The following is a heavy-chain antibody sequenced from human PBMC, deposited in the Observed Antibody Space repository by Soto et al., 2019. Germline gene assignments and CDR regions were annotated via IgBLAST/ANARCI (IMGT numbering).Heavy chain of an antibody. Sequence: GALRLSCAASGFTFSSYGMHWVRQAPGKGLEWVAVISYDGSNKYYADSVKGRFTISRDNSKNTLYLQMNSLRAEDTAVYYCAKDRAVTMVRGAPIHWGQGTLVTVSS. CDR1: GFTFSSYG. V-gene: IGHV3-30*18. CDR2: ISYDGSNK. J-gene: IGHJ4*02. CDR3: AKDRAVTMVRGAPIH. D-gene: IGHD3-10*01.